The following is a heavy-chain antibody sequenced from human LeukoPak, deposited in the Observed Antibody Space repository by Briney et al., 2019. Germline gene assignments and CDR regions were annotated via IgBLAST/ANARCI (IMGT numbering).Heavy chain of an antibody. CDR3: ASHFGYSYGFGLGEDY. J-gene: IGHJ4*02. CDR1: GYTFTGYY. CDR2: INPNSGGT. Sequence: GASVKVSCKXSGYTFTGYYMHWVRQAPGQGLEWMGRINPNSGGTNYSQKFQGRVTMTRDTSISTAYMELSRLRSDDTAVYYCASHFGYSYGFGLGEDYWGQGTLVTVSS. V-gene: IGHV1-2*06. D-gene: IGHD5-18*01.